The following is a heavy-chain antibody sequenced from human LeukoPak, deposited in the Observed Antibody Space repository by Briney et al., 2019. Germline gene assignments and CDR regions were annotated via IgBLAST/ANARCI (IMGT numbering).Heavy chain of an antibody. Sequence: GGSLRLSCAASGFTFNNYAMSWVHQAPGKGLEWVSGISGSGFDTYYADSVKGRFTISRDNSKNTLYLQMNSLRAEDTAVYYCAKRAYYYYMDVWGKGTTLTVSS. J-gene: IGHJ6*03. CDR1: GFTFNNYA. CDR3: AKRAYYYYMDV. V-gene: IGHV3-23*01. CDR2: ISGSGFDT.